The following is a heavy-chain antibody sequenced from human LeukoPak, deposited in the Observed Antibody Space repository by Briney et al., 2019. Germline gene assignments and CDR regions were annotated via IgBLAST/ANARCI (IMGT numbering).Heavy chain of an antibody. V-gene: IGHV4-38-2*01. J-gene: IGHJ5*02. CDR2: IYHSGST. CDR3: ARVKGTPNWFDP. D-gene: IGHD1-1*01. Sequence: SETLSLTCAVYGGSLSGYYWGWIRQPPGKGLEWIGSIYHSGSTYYNPSLKSRVTISVDTSKNQFSLKLSSVTAADTAVYYCARVKGTPNWFDPWGQGTLVTVSS. CDR1: GGSLSGYY.